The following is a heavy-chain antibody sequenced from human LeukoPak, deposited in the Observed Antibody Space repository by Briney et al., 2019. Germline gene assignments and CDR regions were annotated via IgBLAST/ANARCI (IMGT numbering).Heavy chain of an antibody. Sequence: GASVKVSCKASGGTFSSYAISWVRQAPGQGLEWMGRIIPIFGTANYARTLQGRVTITTDESTSTDYIGLSSARSEDTAVYNCARNAYGDCWGQGTLVTVSS. D-gene: IGHD4-17*01. V-gene: IGHV1-69*05. CDR3: ARNAYGDC. CDR2: IIPIFGTA. J-gene: IGHJ4*02. CDR1: GGTFSSYA.